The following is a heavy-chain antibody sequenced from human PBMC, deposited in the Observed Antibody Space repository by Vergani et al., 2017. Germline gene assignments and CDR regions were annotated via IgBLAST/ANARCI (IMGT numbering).Heavy chain of an antibody. D-gene: IGHD3-16*01. V-gene: IGHV4-39*01. Sequence: QMQLQESGPGLVKASETLSLTCTVSGDSIISRSYYWGWIRQPPGKGLEWIGSIYNSGNGDSSSSLKSRVTISADTSKNQFSLRLTSVTAADTAVYYCASGKYYSDSTSHFRWRYFDVWVRGTLVTVPS. CDR3: ASGKYYSDSTSHFRWRYFDV. J-gene: IGHJ2*01. CDR2: IYNSGNG. CDR1: GDSIISRSYY.